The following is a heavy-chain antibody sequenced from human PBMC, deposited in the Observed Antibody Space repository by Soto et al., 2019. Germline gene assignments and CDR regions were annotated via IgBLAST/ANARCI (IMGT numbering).Heavy chain of an antibody. J-gene: IGHJ6*01. CDR1: GGSVSSGSYY. V-gene: IGHV4-61*01. D-gene: IGHD4-4*01. CDR3: ASNYPFHMTTVTSDYYYYGMDG. CDR2: IYYSGST. Sequence: TLSLTCTVSGGSVSSGSYYWSWIRQPPGKGLEWIGYIYYSGSTNYNPSLKSRVTISVDTSKNQFSLKLSSVTAADTAVYYCASNYPFHMTTVTSDYYYYGMDGWEQGTTVTVSS.